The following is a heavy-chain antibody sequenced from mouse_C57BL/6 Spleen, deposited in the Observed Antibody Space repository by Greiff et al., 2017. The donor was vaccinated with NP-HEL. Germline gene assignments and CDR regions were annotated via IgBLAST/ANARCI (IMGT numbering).Heavy chain of an antibody. J-gene: IGHJ1*03. Sequence: QVQLKQSGPELVKPGASVKISCKASGYTFTDYYINWVKQRPGQGLEWIGWIFPGSGSTYYNEKFKGKATFTVDKSSSTAYMLLSSLTSEDSAVYFCARPAARRWDFEVWGTGTTVTVSS. CDR3: ARPAARRWDFEV. V-gene: IGHV1-75*01. CDR1: GYTFTDYY. CDR2: IFPGSGST.